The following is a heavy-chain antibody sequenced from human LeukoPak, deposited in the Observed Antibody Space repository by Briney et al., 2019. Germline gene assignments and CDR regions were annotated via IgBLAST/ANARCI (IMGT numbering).Heavy chain of an antibody. Sequence: PSETLSLTCAVYGGSFSGYYWSWIRQPPGKGLEWIGYIYYSGSTNYNPSLKSRVTISVDTSKNQFSLKLSSVTAADTAVYYCARAYDKDAFDIWGQGTMVTVSS. CDR3: ARAYDKDAFDI. CDR1: GGSFSGYY. J-gene: IGHJ3*02. CDR2: IYYSGST. V-gene: IGHV4-59*01. D-gene: IGHD3-16*01.